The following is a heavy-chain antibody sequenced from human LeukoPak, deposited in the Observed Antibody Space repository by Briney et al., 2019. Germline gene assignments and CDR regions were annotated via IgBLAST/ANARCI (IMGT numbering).Heavy chain of an antibody. Sequence: SETLSLTCAVYGGSFSGYYWSWIRQPPGKGLEWIGEINHSGSTNYNPSLKSRVTISVDTSENQFSLKLSSVTAADTAVYYCAREGRYCSGGSCPHWGQGTLVTVSS. CDR2: INHSGST. D-gene: IGHD2-15*01. V-gene: IGHV4-34*01. CDR3: AREGRYCSGGSCPH. CDR1: GGSFSGYY. J-gene: IGHJ4*02.